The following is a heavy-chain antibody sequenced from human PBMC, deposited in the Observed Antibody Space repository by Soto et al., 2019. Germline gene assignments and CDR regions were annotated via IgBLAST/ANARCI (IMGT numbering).Heavy chain of an antibody. CDR2: INPSGGST. J-gene: IGHJ4*02. D-gene: IGHD3-22*01. Sequence: ASVKVSCKASGYTFTSYYMHWVRQAPGQGLELMGIINPSGGSTSYAQKFQGRFTXXXXXXTSTVYMELSSLRSEDTAVYYCAREAYDSSGYRYWGQGTLVTVSS. V-gene: IGHV1-46*01. CDR1: GYTFTSYY. CDR3: AREAYDSSGYRY.